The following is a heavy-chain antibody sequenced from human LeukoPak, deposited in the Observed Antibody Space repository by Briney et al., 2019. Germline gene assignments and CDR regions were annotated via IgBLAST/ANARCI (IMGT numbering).Heavy chain of an antibody. D-gene: IGHD6-19*01. Sequence: GGSLRLSCAASGFTFSGSAMHWVRQASGKGLEWVGRIRSKANSYSTAYAASVKGRFTISRDDSKNTAYLQMNSLRAEDTAVYYCARGWNYWGQGTLVTVSS. CDR3: ARGWNY. V-gene: IGHV3-73*01. CDR1: GFTFSGSA. CDR2: IRSKANSYST. J-gene: IGHJ4*02.